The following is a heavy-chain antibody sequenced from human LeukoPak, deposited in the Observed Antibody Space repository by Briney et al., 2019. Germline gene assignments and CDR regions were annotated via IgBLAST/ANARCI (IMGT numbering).Heavy chain of an antibody. CDR3: ARAAVAGTAHPGFDHLGY. D-gene: IGHD6-19*01. J-gene: IGHJ4*02. V-gene: IGHV1-69*04. CDR1: AGTFSSYA. CDR2: IIPIFGIA. Sequence: SVKVSCKASAGTFSSYAISWVRQAPGQGLEWMGRIIPIFGIANYAQKFQGRVTITADKSTSTAYMELSSLRSEDTAVYYCARAAVAGTAHPGFDHLGYWGQGTLVTVSS.